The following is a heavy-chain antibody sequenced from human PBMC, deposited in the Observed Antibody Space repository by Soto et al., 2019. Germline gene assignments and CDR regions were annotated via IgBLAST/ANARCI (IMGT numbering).Heavy chain of an antibody. CDR3: AKNSYGDSWNFGLAV. V-gene: IGHV3-23*01. J-gene: IGHJ6*02. D-gene: IGHD4-17*01. CDR2: LSASGSGS. CDR1: RFSLNTYG. Sequence: EAQLLESGGGLVQPGGSLRLSCTTSRFSLNTYGMTWVRRAPGKGLEWVSTLSASGSGSYYAESVKGRFTVSRDNSKNTRYLQKKSLRDADTAVYYCAKNSYGDSWNFGLAVGGQGTTFTVSS.